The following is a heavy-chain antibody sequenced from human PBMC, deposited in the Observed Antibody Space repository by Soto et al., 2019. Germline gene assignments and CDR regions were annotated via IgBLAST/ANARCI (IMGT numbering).Heavy chain of an antibody. CDR2: INPNSGGT. CDR3: ARGSFDWLLSQVGPYYFDY. J-gene: IGHJ4*02. Sequence: GASVKVSCKASGYTFTSNDINWVRQATGQGLEWMGWINPNSGGTNYAQKFQGWVTMTRDTSISTAYMELSRLRSDDTAVYYCARGSFDWLLSQVGPYYFDYWGQGTLVTVSS. D-gene: IGHD3-9*01. CDR1: GYTFTSND. V-gene: IGHV1-2*04.